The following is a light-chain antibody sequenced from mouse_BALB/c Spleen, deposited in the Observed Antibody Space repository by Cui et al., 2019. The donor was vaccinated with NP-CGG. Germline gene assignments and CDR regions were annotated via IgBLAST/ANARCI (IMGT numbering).Light chain of an antibody. CDR2: GTK. Sequence: QAVVTQESALPTSPGETVTLTCRSSTGAITTSNYANWVQEKPEHLFTGLIGGTKNRAPGVPARFSGSLIGDKAALIITGAQTEDEAIYFCALWYSNHWVFGGGTKLTVL. V-gene: IGLV1*01. CDR1: TGAITTSNY. CDR3: ALWYSNHWV. J-gene: IGLJ1*01.